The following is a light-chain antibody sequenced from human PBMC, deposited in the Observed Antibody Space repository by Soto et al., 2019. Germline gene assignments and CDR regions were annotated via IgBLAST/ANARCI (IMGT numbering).Light chain of an antibody. CDR2: AAS. V-gene: IGKV1-39*01. J-gene: IGKJ1*01. CDR1: QRIARY. Sequence: DIQMSQSPSSLSASVGDRVAISCRSSQRIARYLNWYQQKPGKAPELLIFAASSLQSGVPSRFNGSGSGTDFTLTISSLQPEDSATYYCQQGYSTPRAFGQGTKVEIK. CDR3: QQGYSTPRA.